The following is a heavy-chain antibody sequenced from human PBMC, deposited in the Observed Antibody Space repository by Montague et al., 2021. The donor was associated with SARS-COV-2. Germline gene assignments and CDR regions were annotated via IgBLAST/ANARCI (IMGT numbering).Heavy chain of an antibody. Sequence: SLRLSCAASGFTFSSYAMHWVRQAPGKGLEWVAAISYDGSNKYYADSVKGRFTISRDNSKNTLYVQMNSLRAEDTAVYYCVRDDYDILTGPFDYWGQGTLVTVSS. CDR1: GFTFSSYA. CDR2: ISYDGSNK. J-gene: IGHJ4*02. D-gene: IGHD3-9*01. CDR3: VRDDYDILTGPFDY. V-gene: IGHV3-30*04.